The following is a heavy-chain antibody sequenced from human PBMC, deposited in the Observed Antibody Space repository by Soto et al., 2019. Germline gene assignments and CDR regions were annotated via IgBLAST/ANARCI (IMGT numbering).Heavy chain of an antibody. J-gene: IGHJ4*02. Sequence: PGGSLRLSCAASGFTFSSYYMNWVRQAPGKGLEWVAVISYDGSNKYYADSVKGRFTISRDNSKNTLYLQMNSLRAEDTAVYYCAKVRWSGGWYGIDYWGQGTLVTVSS. CDR3: AKVRWSGGWYGIDY. CDR2: ISYDGSNK. D-gene: IGHD6-19*01. CDR1: GFTFSSYY. V-gene: IGHV3-30*18.